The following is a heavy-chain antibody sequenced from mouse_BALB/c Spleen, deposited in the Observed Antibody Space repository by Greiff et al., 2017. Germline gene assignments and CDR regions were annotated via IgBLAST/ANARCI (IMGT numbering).Heavy chain of an antibody. D-gene: IGHD1-1*01. V-gene: IGHV2-9*02. CDR1: GFSLTSYG. Sequence: QVQLKESGPGLVAPSQSLSITCTVSGFSLTSYGVHWVRQPPGKGLEWLGVIWAGGSTNYNSALMSRLSISKDNSKSQVFLKMNSLQTDDTAMYYCARGGDYYGSREILFAYWGQGTLVTGSA. CDR3: ARGGDYYGSREILFAY. J-gene: IGHJ3*01. CDR2: IWAGGST.